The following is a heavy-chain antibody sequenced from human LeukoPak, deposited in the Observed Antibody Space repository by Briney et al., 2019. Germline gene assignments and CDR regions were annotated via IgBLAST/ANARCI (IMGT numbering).Heavy chain of an antibody. J-gene: IGHJ1*01. D-gene: IGHD3-22*01. CDR3: ARDQWSSGYHEYFQH. V-gene: IGHV3-23*01. CDR1: GFTFSSFA. Sequence: GGSLRLSCAASGFTFSSFAMTWVRQAPGKGLEWVSNIDEGGGSTYYADSVKGRFTISRDNSKNTLYLQMNSLRAEDTAVYYCARDQWSSGYHEYFQHWGQGTLVTVSS. CDR2: IDEGGGST.